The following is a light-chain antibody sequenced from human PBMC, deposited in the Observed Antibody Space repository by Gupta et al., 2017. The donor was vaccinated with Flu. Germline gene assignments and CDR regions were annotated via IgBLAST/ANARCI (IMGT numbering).Light chain of an antibody. CDR1: QSVLYSSNNKNY. CDR3: QQYYSTPPT. J-gene: IGKJ3*01. Sequence: NCKSSQSVLYSSNNKNYLAWYQQKPGQPPKLLIYWASTRESGVPDRFSGSGSGTDFTLTISSLQAEDVAVYYCQQYYSTPPTFGPGTKVDIK. V-gene: IGKV4-1*01. CDR2: WAS.